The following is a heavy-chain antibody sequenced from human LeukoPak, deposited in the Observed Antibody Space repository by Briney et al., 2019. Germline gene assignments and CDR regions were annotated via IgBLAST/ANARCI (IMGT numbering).Heavy chain of an antibody. CDR2: ISLDGTSK. J-gene: IGHJ4*02. Sequence: GGSLRLSCAASGFTFTSYTMHWVRQAPGKGLEWVAVISLDGTSKFYADSVKGRFTISRDNSKNTLYLQMNSLRADDTAVYYCAGSQGVQSLEWFWGQGTLVTVSS. D-gene: IGHD3-3*01. CDR3: AGSQGVQSLEWF. CDR1: GFTFTSYT. V-gene: IGHV3-30-3*01.